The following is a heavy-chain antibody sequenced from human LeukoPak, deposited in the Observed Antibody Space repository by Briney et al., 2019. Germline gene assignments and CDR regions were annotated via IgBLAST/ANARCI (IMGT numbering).Heavy chain of an antibody. V-gene: IGHV3-7*01. J-gene: IGHJ4*02. CDR1: GLPFSSYW. CDR3: TREDHSNYNY. Sequence: GGSLRLPCAASGLPFSSYWMAWVRQAPGKGLEWVASIKQDGGETFYVDSVKGRFTISRDNAKNSLYLQMNSLRAEDTAVYYCTREDHSNYNYWGQGTLVTVSS. D-gene: IGHD4-11*01. CDR2: IKQDGGET.